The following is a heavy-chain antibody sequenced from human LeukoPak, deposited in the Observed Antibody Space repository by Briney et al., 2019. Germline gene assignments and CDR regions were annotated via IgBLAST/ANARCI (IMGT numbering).Heavy chain of an antibody. Sequence: PSETLSLTCTVSGDSISTGIYFWGWIRQHPDKGLEWIAYINYSGTTFYNPSLQSRVTISVDTSKNQFSLKLNSMTAADTAVYYCARDGDTLDGDYFDYWGQGALVTVSS. J-gene: IGHJ4*02. CDR1: GDSISTGIYF. CDR3: ARDGDTLDGDYFDY. CDR2: INYSGTT. V-gene: IGHV4-31*03. D-gene: IGHD2/OR15-2a*01.